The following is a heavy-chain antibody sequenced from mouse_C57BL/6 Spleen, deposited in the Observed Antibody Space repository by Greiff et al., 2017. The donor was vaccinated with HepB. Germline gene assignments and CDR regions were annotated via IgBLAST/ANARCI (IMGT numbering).Heavy chain of an antibody. CDR3: ARIALRGDYWYFDV. D-gene: IGHD2-12*01. CDR2: IYPSDSET. J-gene: IGHJ1*03. V-gene: IGHV1-61*01. CDR1: GYTFTSYW. Sequence: QVQLKQPGAELVRPGSSVKLSCKASGYTFTSYWMDWVKQRPGQGLEWIGNIYPSDSETHYNQKFKDKATLTVDKSSSTAYMQLSSLTSEDSAVYYCARIALRGDYWYFDVWGTGTTVTVSS.